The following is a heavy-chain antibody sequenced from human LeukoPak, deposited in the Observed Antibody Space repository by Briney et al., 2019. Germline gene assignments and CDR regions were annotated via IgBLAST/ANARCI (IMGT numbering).Heavy chain of an antibody. V-gene: IGHV4-34*01. Sequence: PSETLSLTCAVYGGSFRGYYWSWIRQPPGKGLEWIGEINHSGSTNYNPSLKSRVTISVDTSKNQFSLKLSSVTAADTAVYYCATGRGSGSYYRGYGMDVWGKGTTVTVSS. CDR1: GGSFRGYY. CDR3: ATGRGSGSYYRGYGMDV. D-gene: IGHD3-10*01. CDR2: INHSGST. J-gene: IGHJ6*04.